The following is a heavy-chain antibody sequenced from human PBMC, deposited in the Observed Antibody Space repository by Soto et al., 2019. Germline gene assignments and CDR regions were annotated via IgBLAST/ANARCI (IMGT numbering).Heavy chain of an antibody. CDR3: VRPNFGALTHFDF. J-gene: IGHJ4*02. CDR1: GYTFTNYW. D-gene: IGHD3-16*01. CDR2: IFPGDSDT. Sequence: GQSLKISCKAIGYTFTNYWIGWVRQTPGKGLEWMGIIFPGDSDTRYNPSFEGQVTVSADESISTAYLQWNTLKASDTAMYYCVRPNFGALTHFDFWGQGTMVAVFS. V-gene: IGHV5-51*01.